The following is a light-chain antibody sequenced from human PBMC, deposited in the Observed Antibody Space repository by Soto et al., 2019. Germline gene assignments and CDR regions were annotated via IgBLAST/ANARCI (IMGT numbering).Light chain of an antibody. CDR2: GAS. J-gene: IGKJ1*01. V-gene: IGKV3-20*01. CDR3: QQYGSSPT. CDR1: QSISSIY. Sequence: EIVLTPSPGPLSLSPGERATLSCRASQSISSIYLAWYQQQPGQAPRLLIYGASSRATGIPDRFSGSGSGTDFTLTISRLEPEDFAVYYCQQYGSSPTFGQGTKVDIK.